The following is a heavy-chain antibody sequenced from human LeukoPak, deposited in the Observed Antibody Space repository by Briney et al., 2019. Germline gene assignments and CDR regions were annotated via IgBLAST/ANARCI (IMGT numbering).Heavy chain of an antibody. D-gene: IGHD4-17*01. CDR3: ASGHYADYD. Sequence: GGSLRLSCSVSAITFNDFWMNWVRQAPGKGLEWVASIKKDGTEEYYVDSVRGRFTISRDNAQNSLYLQMNSLRDEDTAVYYCASGHYADYDWGQGTLVSVSS. J-gene: IGHJ4*02. CDR1: AITFNDFW. V-gene: IGHV3-7*01. CDR2: IKKDGTEE.